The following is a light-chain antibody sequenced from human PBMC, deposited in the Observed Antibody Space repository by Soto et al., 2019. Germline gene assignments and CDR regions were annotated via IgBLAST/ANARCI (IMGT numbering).Light chain of an antibody. V-gene: IGLV2-14*03. CDR2: DVS. CDR1: SSDVGGYNY. CDR3: SSYTSSSTLVV. J-gene: IGLJ2*01. Sequence: QSALTQPASVSGSPGQSITISCTGTSSDVGGYNYVSWYQQHPGNAPKLMIFDVSTRPSGVSNRFSGSKSGNTASLTISGLQAEDEADYYCSSYTSSSTLVVFGGGTKLTVL.